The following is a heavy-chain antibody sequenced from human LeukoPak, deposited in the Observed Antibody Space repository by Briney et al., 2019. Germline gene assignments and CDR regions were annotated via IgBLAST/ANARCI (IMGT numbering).Heavy chain of an antibody. CDR2: IYSGGT. CDR1: GFTFSIAW. CDR3: ARDSLPRGMDV. V-gene: IGHV3-66*01. Sequence: GGSLRLSCAASGFTFSIAWMTWVRQAPGKGLEWVSVIYSGGTYYADSVKGRFTISRDNSKNTLFLQMNSLRAEDTAVYYCARDSLPRGMDVWGQGTTVTVSS. J-gene: IGHJ6*02.